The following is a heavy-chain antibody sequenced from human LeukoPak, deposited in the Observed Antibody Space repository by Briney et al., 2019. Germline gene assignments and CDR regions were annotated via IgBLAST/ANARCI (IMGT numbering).Heavy chain of an antibody. J-gene: IGHJ6*02. CDR2: INPSGGST. Sequence: ASVKVSCKVSGYTLTELSMHWVRQAPGQGLEWMGIINPSGGSTSYAQEFQGRVTMTRDTSTSTVYMELSSLRSEDTAVYYCARDSGRNSGWYGPYYYYYGMDVWGQGTTVTVSS. V-gene: IGHV1-46*01. CDR1: GYTLTELS. CDR3: ARDSGRNSGWYGPYYYYYGMDV. D-gene: IGHD6-19*01.